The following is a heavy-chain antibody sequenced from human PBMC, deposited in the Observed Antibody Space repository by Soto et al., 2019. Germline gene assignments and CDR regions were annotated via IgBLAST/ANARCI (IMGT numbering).Heavy chain of an antibody. D-gene: IGHD3-3*01. CDR2: INHSGST. CDR1: GGSFSGYY. Sequence: SETLSLTCAVYGGSFSGYYWSWIRQPPGKGLEWIGEINHSGSTNYNPSLKSRVTISVDTSKNQFSLKLSSVTAADTAVYYCARSITIFGVVPDYWGQGTLVTVSS. V-gene: IGHV4-34*01. J-gene: IGHJ4*02. CDR3: ARSITIFGVVPDY.